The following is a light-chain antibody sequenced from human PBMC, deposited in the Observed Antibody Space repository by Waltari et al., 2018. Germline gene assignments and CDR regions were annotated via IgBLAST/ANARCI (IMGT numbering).Light chain of an antibody. J-gene: IGKJ2*01. Sequence: EIVLTQSPGTLSLSPGERATLSCSATQTIYSNYFAWYQQKPGQAPRLRNYATSGRADATPDRFSGSGSGTDFSLTITRLEPEDFAVYFCQQYGSLPSTFGQGTKVEMK. CDR3: QQYGSLPST. CDR2: ATS. V-gene: IGKV3-20*01. CDR1: QTIYSNY.